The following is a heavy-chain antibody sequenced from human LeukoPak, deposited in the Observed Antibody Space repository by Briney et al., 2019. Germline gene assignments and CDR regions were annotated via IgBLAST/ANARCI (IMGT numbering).Heavy chain of an antibody. J-gene: IGHJ3*02. V-gene: IGHV3-48*03. CDR2: ISSSGSAI. CDR3: ASEGYGGNSDAFDI. Sequence: GTLSLTCAVSGGSISSSNWWSWVRQPPGKGLEWVSYISSSGSAIYYADSVKGRFTISRDNAKNSLYLQMNSLRAEDTAVYYCASEGYGGNSDAFDIWGQGTMVTVS. CDR1: GGSISSSN. D-gene: IGHD4-23*01.